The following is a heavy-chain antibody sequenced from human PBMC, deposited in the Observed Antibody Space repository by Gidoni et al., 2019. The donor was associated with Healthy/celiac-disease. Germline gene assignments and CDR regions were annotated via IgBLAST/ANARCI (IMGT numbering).Heavy chain of an antibody. D-gene: IGHD2-8*01. V-gene: IGHV6-1*01. CDR2: TYYRSKWYN. Sequence: QVQLQQSGPGLVKPSQTLSLTCAISGDSVPSNSAAWNWIRQSPSRGLEWLGRTYYRSKWYNDYAVSVKSRITINPDTSNNQFSLQLNSVTPEDTAVYYCARDRSYCTNGVCYPYLFDYWGQGTLVTVSS. J-gene: IGHJ4*02. CDR3: ARDRSYCTNGVCYPYLFDY. CDR1: GDSVPSNSAA.